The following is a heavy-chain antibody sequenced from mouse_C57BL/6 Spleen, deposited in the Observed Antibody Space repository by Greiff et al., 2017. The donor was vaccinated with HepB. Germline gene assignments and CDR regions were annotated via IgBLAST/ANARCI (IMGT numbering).Heavy chain of an antibody. CDR2: ISYDGSN. D-gene: IGHD1-1*01. Sequence: EVKLMESGPGLVKPSQSLSLTCSVTGYSITSGYYWNWIRQFPGNKLEWMGYISYDGSNNYNPSLKNRISITRDTSKNQFFLKLNSVTTEDTATYYCARWYYGSSYDWYFDVWGTGTTVTVSS. CDR1: GYSITSGYY. V-gene: IGHV3-6*01. J-gene: IGHJ1*03. CDR3: ARWYYGSSYDWYFDV.